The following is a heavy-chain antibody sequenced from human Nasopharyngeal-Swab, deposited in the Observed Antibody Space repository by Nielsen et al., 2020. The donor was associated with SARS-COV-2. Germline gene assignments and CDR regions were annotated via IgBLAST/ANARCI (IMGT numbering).Heavy chain of an antibody. CDR3: ARGLNGGH. D-gene: IGHD3-16*01. CDR1: GVCFSGYY. Sequence: LSPACAVFGVCFSGYYWSWIRQPPGKGLEWIGEINHSGSTNYNPSLKSRVTISVDTSKNQFSLKLSSVTAADTAVYYCARGLNGGHWGQGTLVTVSS. V-gene: IGHV4-34*01. J-gene: IGHJ4*02. CDR2: INHSGST.